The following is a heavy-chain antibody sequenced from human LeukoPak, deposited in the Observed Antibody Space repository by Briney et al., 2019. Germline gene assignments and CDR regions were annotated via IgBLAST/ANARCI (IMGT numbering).Heavy chain of an antibody. V-gene: IGHV3-30*04. J-gene: IGHJ4*02. CDR1: GFTFSSYA. Sequence: GGSLRLSCAASGFTFSSYAMHWVRQAPGKGLEWVAVISYDGSNKYYADSVKGRFTISRGNSKNTLYLQMNSLRAEDTAVYYCARDSVAVAGTCFDYWGQGTLVTVSS. D-gene: IGHD6-19*01. CDR3: ARDSVAVAGTCFDY. CDR2: ISYDGSNK.